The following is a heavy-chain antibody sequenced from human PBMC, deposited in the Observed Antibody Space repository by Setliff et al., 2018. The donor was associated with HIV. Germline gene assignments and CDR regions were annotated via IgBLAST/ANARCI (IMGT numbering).Heavy chain of an antibody. CDR1: GGSISDYY. J-gene: IGHJ4*02. V-gene: IGHV4-59*08. D-gene: IGHD1-1*01. CDR2: IFYSGTT. CDR3: ARRVPYGGFDY. Sequence: NPSETLSLTCSVSGGSISDYYWSWIRQPPGKGLEWIGYIFYSGTTNYNPSLKSRLTMSVDTSKNQFSLKMSSVTAADTAVYYCARRVPYGGFDYWGQGTLVTVSS.